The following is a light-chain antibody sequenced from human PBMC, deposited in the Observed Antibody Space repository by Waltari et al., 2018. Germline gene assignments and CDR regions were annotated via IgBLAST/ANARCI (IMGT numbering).Light chain of an antibody. J-gene: IGLJ1*01. CDR1: SSYVSGYTY. V-gene: IGLV2-14*01. CDR3: TSYTSSITYV. Sequence: QSALTHPASVSASPGQSITISCTGPSSYVSGYTYVSWYQQPPGKAPKLMIYELNKRPSGDSDRFSGSKSGNTASLTISGLHAEDEADYYCTSYTSSITYVFGTGTKVTVL. CDR2: ELN.